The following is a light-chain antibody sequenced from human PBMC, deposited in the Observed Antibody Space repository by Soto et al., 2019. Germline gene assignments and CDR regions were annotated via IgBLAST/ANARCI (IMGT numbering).Light chain of an antibody. CDR1: QSVSSN. V-gene: IGKV3-15*01. CDR3: QQYNNWPPLT. CDR2: GAS. J-gene: IGKJ4*01. Sequence: EIVMTQSPATLSVSPGERATLSCRASQSVSSNLAWYQQKPGQAPRLLIYGASTRATGIPARLSGSGSGTEFTLTISSLQSEDFAGYYCQQYNNWPPLTFGGGTKVEIK.